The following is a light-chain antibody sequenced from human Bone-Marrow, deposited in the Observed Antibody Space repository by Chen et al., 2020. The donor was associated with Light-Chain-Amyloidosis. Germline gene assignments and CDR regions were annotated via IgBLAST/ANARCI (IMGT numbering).Light chain of an antibody. CDR2: DDS. CDR3: QVWDRSSDRPV. CDR1: NIGSTS. J-gene: IGLJ3*02. Sequence: SYVLTQPSSVSVAPGQTATIACGGNNIGSTSVHWYQQTPGQAPLLVVYDDSDRPSGFPARLSGSNSGNTATLTISGVEAGDEADYYCQVWDRSSDRPVFGGGTKLTVL. V-gene: IGLV3-21*02.